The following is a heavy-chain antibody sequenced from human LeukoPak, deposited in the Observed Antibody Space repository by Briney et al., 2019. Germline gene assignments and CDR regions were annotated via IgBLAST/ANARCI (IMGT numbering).Heavy chain of an antibody. CDR3: ARDFVAAAGTFWFDP. Sequence: ASVKVSCKASGYTFTGYYMHWVRQAPGQGLEWMGWINPNGGGTNYAQKFQGRVTMTRDTSISTAYMELSRLRSDDTAVYYCARDFVAAAGTFWFDPWGQGTLVTVSS. D-gene: IGHD6-13*01. V-gene: IGHV1-2*02. CDR1: GYTFTGYY. J-gene: IGHJ5*02. CDR2: INPNGGGT.